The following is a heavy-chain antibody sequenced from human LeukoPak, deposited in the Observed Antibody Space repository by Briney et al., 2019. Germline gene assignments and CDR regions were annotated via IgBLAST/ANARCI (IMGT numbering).Heavy chain of an antibody. CDR1: GFTFSSYA. Sequence: GGSLRLSCAASGFTFSSYAMSWVRQAPGKGLEWVSAISGSGGSTYYADSVKGRFTISRDNSKNTLYPQMNSLRAEDTAVYYCANSVWSYYVFDYWGQGTLVTVSS. J-gene: IGHJ4*02. CDR2: ISGSGGST. V-gene: IGHV3-23*01. CDR3: ANSVWSYYVFDY. D-gene: IGHD1-26*01.